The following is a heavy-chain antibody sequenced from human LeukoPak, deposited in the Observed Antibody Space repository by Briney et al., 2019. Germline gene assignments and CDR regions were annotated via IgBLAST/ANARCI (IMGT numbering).Heavy chain of an antibody. Sequence: PGGSLRLSCAASGFTFSDYYMSWIRQAPGKGLEWVSYISSSGSTIYYADSVKGRFTISRDNAKNSLYLQMNSLRAEDTAVYYCARASFTIFGVVIPPYYYGMDVWGQGTTVTVSS. CDR2: ISSSGSTI. CDR3: ARASFTIFGVVIPPYYYGMDV. V-gene: IGHV3-11*01. CDR1: GFTFSDYY. D-gene: IGHD3-3*01. J-gene: IGHJ6*02.